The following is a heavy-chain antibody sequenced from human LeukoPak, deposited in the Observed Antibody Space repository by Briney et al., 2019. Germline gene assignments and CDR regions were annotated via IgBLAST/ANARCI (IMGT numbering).Heavy chain of an antibody. J-gene: IGHJ5*01. CDR3: ARDGDSGGWFDS. D-gene: IGHD6-25*01. CDR1: GGSINSHY. Sequence: SETLSLTCTVSGGSINSHYWSWIRQPPGKGLECIGYIYYSGSTKYNPSLNSRATISLDTSKNQFFLKLTSVTAADTAVYYCARDGDSGGWFDSRVQGALVTVSS. CDR2: IYYSGST. V-gene: IGHV4-59*11.